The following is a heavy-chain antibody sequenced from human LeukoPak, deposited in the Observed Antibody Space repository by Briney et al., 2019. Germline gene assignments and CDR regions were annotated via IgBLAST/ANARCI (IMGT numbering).Heavy chain of an antibody. J-gene: IGHJ4*02. Sequence: GGSLRLSCAASGFTFDDYTMYWVRQAPGKGLEWVSLISWDGGSTYYADSVRGRFTISRDNGKNSLYLQMNSLRIEDTAVYYCAKLAKYFYGSETYYFFEHWGQGTPVTASS. V-gene: IGHV3-43*01. CDR1: GFTFDDYT. CDR3: AKLAKYFYGSETYYFFEH. D-gene: IGHD3-10*01. CDR2: ISWDGGST.